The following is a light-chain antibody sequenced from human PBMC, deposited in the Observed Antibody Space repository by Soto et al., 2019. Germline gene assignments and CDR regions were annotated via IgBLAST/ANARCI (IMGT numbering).Light chain of an antibody. CDR3: QQYYSDPLT. V-gene: IGKV4-1*01. Sequence: DIVMTQSPDSLAVSLGERATFNCKSSQNLLYSSNNRNYLAWYQQKPGQPPKLLVSWASTRESGVPDRFSVGGSGTDFTLTVTILQAEDLAGDRCQQYYSDPLTFGQATKVDIK. CDR1: QNLLYSSNNRNY. J-gene: IGKJ1*01. CDR2: WAS.